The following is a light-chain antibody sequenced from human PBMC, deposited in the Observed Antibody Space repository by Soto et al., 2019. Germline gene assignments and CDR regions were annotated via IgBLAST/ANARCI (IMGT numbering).Light chain of an antibody. V-gene: IGKV1-12*01. CDR1: QDIGGR. CDR2: RAS. J-gene: IGKJ1*01. CDR3: LQVNTFPRT. Sequence: DIQMTQSPPSVSAGVGDSVTITCRASQDIGGRLAWYQQKPGKVPHLLIYRASTLQSGVPSRFSGSGSGTDLVLNINDLQFEDFENYYCLQVNTFPRTFGQGTKVDIK.